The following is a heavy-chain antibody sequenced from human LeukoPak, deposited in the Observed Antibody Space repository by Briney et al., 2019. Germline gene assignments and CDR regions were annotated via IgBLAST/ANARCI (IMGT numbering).Heavy chain of an antibody. CDR2: INHSGST. CDR3: ARGYYYGSGSYYNPYGY. D-gene: IGHD3-10*01. Sequence: PSETLSLTCAVYGGSFSGYYWSWIRQPPGKGLEWIGEINHSGSTNYNPSLKSRVTISADTSKNQFSLKLSSVTAADTAVYYCARGYYYGSGSYYNPYGYWGQGTLVTVSS. J-gene: IGHJ4*02. CDR1: GGSFSGYY. V-gene: IGHV4-34*01.